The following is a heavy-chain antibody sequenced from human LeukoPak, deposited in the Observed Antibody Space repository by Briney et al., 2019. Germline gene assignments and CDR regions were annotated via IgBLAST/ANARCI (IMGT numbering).Heavy chain of an antibody. CDR3: AKSYDYVWGSEFDY. CDR1: GFTFSSYS. Sequence: GGSLRLSCAASGFTFSSYSMNWVRQAPGKGLEWVSAISGSGGSTYYADSVKGRFTISRDNSKNTLYLQMNSLRAEDTAVYYCAKSYDYVWGSEFDYWGQGTLVTVSS. D-gene: IGHD3-16*01. V-gene: IGHV3-23*01. CDR2: ISGSGGST. J-gene: IGHJ4*02.